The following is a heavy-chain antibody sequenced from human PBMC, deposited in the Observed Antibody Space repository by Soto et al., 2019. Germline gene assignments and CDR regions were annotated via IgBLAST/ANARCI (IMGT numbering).Heavy chain of an antibody. D-gene: IGHD2-2*01. CDR3: ARGRCSSTSCRGRSWFDP. CDR2: INPAGSVT. Sequence: GASVKVSCKASGISFINHYVHWVRQAPGQGPEWMGVINPAGSVTVYALKLQDRVTVTRDTSTSTVYMELSSLRSEDTAVYYCARGRCSSTSCRGRSWFDPWGQGTLVTVSS. V-gene: IGHV1-46*03. CDR1: GISFINHY. J-gene: IGHJ5*02.